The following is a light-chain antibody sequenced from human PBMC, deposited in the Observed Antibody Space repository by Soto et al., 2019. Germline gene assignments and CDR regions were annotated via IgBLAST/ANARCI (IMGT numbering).Light chain of an antibody. CDR3: QQTNSFPVT. Sequence: DIQMTQSPASVSASVGDRVTITCRASQYIASWLAWYQQKPGKAPNLLIFAASGLQSGVPSRFSGSGSGTDFTLTISSLQPEDFATYYCQQTNSFPVTFGPGTTVNIK. J-gene: IGKJ3*01. V-gene: IGKV1-12*01. CDR1: QYIASW. CDR2: AAS.